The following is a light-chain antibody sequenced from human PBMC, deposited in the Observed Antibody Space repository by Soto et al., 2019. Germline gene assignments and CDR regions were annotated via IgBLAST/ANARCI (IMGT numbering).Light chain of an antibody. V-gene: IGKV1-12*01. CDR2: AAS. J-gene: IGKJ5*01. CDR3: QQANSFPVT. Sequence: DIQMTQSPSTLSASVGDRVTITCRASQDIAIYLAWYQQKPGEAPKLLIFAASTLQCGVPSRFSGSGSGTDFTLTISSLQPEDFATYYCQQANSFPVTFGQGTRLE. CDR1: QDIAIY.